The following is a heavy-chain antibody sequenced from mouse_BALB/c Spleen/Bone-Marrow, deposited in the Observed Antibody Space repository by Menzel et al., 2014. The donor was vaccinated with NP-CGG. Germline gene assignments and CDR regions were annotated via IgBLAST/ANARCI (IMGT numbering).Heavy chain of an antibody. CDR1: GFTFSSYT. CDR2: ISNGGGST. D-gene: IGHD1-1*01. CDR3: ARHYYGSSYFDY. J-gene: IGHJ2*01. V-gene: IGHV5-12-2*01. Sequence: EVKLEESGGGLVQPGGSLKLSCAASGFTFSSYTMSWVRQTPEKRLEWVAYISNGGGSTYYPDTVKGRFTISRDNAKNTLYLQMSSLKSEDTAMYYCARHYYGSSYFDYWGQGTALPVPS.